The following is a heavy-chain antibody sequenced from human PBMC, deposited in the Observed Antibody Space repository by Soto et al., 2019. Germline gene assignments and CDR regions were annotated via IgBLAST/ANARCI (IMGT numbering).Heavy chain of an antibody. CDR2: ISASNGNR. J-gene: IGHJ4*02. V-gene: IGHV1-18*04. CDR1: GYDFSSYG. Sequence: QVQLVQSGAAVKKPGASVKVSCKDSGYDFSSYGISWVRQAPGQGLEWMGWISASNGNRDYAQQFQGRVTTTTDTSRTTAYMELRSLRSDDTAVYYCVRDPQRNDYWGQGTLVNVSS. CDR3: VRDPQRNDY. D-gene: IGHD2-2*01.